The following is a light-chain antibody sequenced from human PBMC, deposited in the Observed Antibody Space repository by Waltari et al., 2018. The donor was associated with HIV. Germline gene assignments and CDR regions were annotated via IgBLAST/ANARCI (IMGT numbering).Light chain of an antibody. CDR3: QVWNTSSDHVI. J-gene: IGLJ2*01. CDR2: DYT. V-gene: IGLV3-21*02. Sequence: SYVLTQPPSVSVAPGQTARITCGGNNIGSKNVHWYQPKPSQAPVVVVYDYTDRPSGIPERFSGSNSGNTATLTISRVEAGDEADYHCQVWNTSSDHVIFGGGTKLTVL. CDR1: NIGSKN.